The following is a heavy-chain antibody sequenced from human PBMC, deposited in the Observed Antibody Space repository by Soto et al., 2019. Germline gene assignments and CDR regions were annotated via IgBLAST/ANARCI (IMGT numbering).Heavy chain of an antibody. CDR2: ISSSGSTI. J-gene: IGHJ4*02. CDR1: GFTFSDYY. Sequence: PGGSQRLSCAASGFTFSDYYMSWIRQAPGKGLEWVSYISSSGSTIYYADSVKGRFTISRDNAKNSLYLQMNSVRAEDTAVYYCARDSFFRPGSLHYYFDYWGQGTLVTVSS. D-gene: IGHD3-10*01. V-gene: IGHV3-11*01. CDR3: ARDSFFRPGSLHYYFDY.